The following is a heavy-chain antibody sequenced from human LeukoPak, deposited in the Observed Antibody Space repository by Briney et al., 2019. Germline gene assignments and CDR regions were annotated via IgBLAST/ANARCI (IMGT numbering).Heavy chain of an antibody. CDR2: ISAYNGNT. J-gene: IGHJ4*02. Sequence: ASVEVSCKASGGTFSSYAISWVRQAPGQGLEWMGWISAYNGNTDYAQKLQGRVTMTTDTSTSTAYMELRSLRSDDTAVYYCAREGGPGGSPWVGFDYWGQGTLVTVSS. CDR3: AREGGPGGSPWVGFDY. CDR1: GGTFSSYA. V-gene: IGHV1-18*01. D-gene: IGHD1-26*01.